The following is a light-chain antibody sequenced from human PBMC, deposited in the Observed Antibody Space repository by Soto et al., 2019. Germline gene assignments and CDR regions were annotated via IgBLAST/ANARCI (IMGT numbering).Light chain of an antibody. CDR1: GSDIATFNY. Sequence: QSALAQPASVSGSPGQSITISCTGSGSDIATFNYVSWYQQYPGKAPKLLIYQVTSRASGVSHRFSGSKSGNTAALTISGLQPEDEAEYYCNSYSSTSFYGFGTGTKVTV. J-gene: IGLJ1*01. CDR2: QVT. V-gene: IGLV2-14*01. CDR3: NSYSSTSFYG.